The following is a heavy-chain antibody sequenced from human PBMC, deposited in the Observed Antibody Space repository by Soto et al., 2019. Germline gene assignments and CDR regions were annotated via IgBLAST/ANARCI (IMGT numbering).Heavy chain of an antibody. Sequence: QVQLQESGPGLVKPSQTLSLTCTVSGGSISSGDYYWSWIRQPPGKGLEWIGYIYYSGSTYYNPSLKSRVTISVDTSKNQFSLKLSSVTAADTAVYYCARDSGVDYYDSSGYPYYFDYWGQGTLVTVSS. D-gene: IGHD3-22*01. CDR2: IYYSGST. J-gene: IGHJ4*02. CDR3: ARDSGVDYYDSSGYPYYFDY. CDR1: GGSISSGDYY. V-gene: IGHV4-30-4*01.